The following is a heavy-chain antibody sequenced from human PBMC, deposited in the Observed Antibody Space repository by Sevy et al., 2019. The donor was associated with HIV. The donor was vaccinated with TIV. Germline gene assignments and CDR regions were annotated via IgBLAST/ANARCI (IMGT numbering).Heavy chain of an antibody. Sequence: GGSLRLSCGASGFIFSNDWMTWVRQAPGKGLEWVATIKQDGSENYDVDSVKGRFTISRDNANNSVYLQMNNLRVEDTAMYYCASDYSWGQGTLVTVSS. CDR3: ASDYS. CDR2: IKQDGSEN. J-gene: IGHJ4*02. V-gene: IGHV3-7*01. CDR1: GFIFSNDW.